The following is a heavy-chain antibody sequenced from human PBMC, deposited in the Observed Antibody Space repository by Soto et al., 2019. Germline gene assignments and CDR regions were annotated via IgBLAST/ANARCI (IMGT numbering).Heavy chain of an antibody. CDR1: GFTFSSYE. CDR3: ARRRAPNWFAT. Sequence: PGGSLRLSCAASGFTFSSYEMNWVRQAPGKGLEWVSYISSSGSTIYYADSVKGRFTISRGNAKDSLYLQMDSLRAEDTAVYYCARRRAPNWFATWGQGTLVPVSS. CDR2: ISSSGSTI. V-gene: IGHV3-48*03. J-gene: IGHJ5*02.